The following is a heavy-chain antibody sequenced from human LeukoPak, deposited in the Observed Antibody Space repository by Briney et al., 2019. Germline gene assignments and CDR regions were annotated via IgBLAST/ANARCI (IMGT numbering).Heavy chain of an antibody. CDR3: ARVKSGDYAHFDY. V-gene: IGHV1-2*02. D-gene: IGHD4-17*01. Sequence: ASVKVSCKASGYTFTGYYMHWVRQAPGQGLEWMGWINPNSGGTNYAQKSQGRVTMTRDTSISTAYMELSRLRSDDTAVYYCARVKSGDYAHFDYWGQGTLVTVSS. CDR2: INPNSGGT. CDR1: GYTFTGYY. J-gene: IGHJ4*02.